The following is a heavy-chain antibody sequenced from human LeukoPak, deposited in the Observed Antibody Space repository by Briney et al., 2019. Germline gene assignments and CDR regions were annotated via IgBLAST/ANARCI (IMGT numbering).Heavy chain of an antibody. CDR2: ISSSSSTI. Sequence: GGSLRLSCAAPGFTFSSYSMNWVRQAPGKGLEWVSYISSSSSTIYYADSVKGRFTISRDNAKNSLYLQMNSLRAEDTAVYYCAREGSHDAFDIWGQGTMVTVSS. J-gene: IGHJ3*02. V-gene: IGHV3-48*01. CDR3: AREGSHDAFDI. CDR1: GFTFSSYS.